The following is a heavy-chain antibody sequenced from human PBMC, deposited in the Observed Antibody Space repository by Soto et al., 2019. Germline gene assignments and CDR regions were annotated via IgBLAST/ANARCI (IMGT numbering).Heavy chain of an antibody. J-gene: IGHJ6*02. D-gene: IGHD6-19*01. CDR1: GGSISSSSYY. V-gene: IGHV4-39*01. Sequence: ETLSLTCTVSGGSISSSSYYWGWIRQPPGKGLEWIGSIYYSGSTYYNPSLKSRVTISVDTSKNQFSLKLSSVTAADTAVYYCARIAVAANTGYYYYYYGMDVWGQGTTVTVSS. CDR3: ARIAVAANTGYYYYYYGMDV. CDR2: IYYSGST.